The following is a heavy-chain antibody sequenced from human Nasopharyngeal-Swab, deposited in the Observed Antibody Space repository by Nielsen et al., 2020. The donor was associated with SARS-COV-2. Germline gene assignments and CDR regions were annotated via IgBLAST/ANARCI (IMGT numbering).Heavy chain of an antibody. CDR3: ARDPRYGSADMYSPDY. Sequence: ASVKVSCKASGYTFTGYYMHWVRQAPGQGLEWMGRINPNSGGTNYAQKFQGRVTMTRDTSISTAYMELSRLRSEDTAVYYCARDPRYGSADMYSPDYWGQGTLVTVSS. V-gene: IGHV1-2*06. J-gene: IGHJ4*02. D-gene: IGHD3-10*01. CDR1: GYTFTGYY. CDR2: INPNSGGT.